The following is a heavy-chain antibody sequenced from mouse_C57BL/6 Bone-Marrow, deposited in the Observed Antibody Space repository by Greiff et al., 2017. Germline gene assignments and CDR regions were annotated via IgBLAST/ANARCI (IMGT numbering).Heavy chain of an antibody. D-gene: IGHD1-1*01. V-gene: IGHV5-4*01. CDR1: GFTFSSHA. CDR2: ISDGGSYT. J-gene: IGHJ2*01. CDR3: ARDDVVSHFDY. Sequence: EVHLVESGGGLVKPGGSLKLSRAASGFTFSSHAMSWVRQTPEKRLEWVATISDGGSYTYYPDNVKGRFIISRDNAKNNLFQQMSHLKSEDTAMYYCARDDVVSHFDYWGQGTTLTVSS.